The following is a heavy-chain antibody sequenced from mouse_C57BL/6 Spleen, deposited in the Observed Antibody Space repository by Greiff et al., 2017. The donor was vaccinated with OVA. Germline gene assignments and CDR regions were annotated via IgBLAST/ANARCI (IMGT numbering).Heavy chain of an antibody. CDR1: GFSLTSYA. V-gene: IGHV2-9-1*01. D-gene: IGHD4-1*01. Sequence: VQLQESGPGLVAPSQSLSIPCTVSGFSLTSYAISWVRQPPGKGLEWLGVIWTGGGTNYNSALKSRLSISKDNSKSQVFLKMNSLQTDDTARYYCAISGTRGYYAMDYWGQGTSVTVSS. CDR3: AISGTRGYYAMDY. CDR2: IWTGGGT. J-gene: IGHJ4*01.